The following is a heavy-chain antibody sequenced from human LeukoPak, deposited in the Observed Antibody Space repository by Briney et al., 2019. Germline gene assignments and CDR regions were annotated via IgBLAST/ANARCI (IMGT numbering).Heavy chain of an antibody. V-gene: IGHV3-9*01. J-gene: IGHJ4*02. CDR2: ISWNSGSI. CDR1: GFTFDDYA. Sequence: SLRLPCAASGFTFDDYAMHWVRQAPGKGLEGVSGISWNSGSIGYADSVKGRFTISRDNAKHSLYLQMNSLRAEDTALYYCAKAQYRGSGPTSHIFDYWGQGTLVTVSS. CDR3: AKAQYRGSGPTSHIFDY. D-gene: IGHD6-19*01.